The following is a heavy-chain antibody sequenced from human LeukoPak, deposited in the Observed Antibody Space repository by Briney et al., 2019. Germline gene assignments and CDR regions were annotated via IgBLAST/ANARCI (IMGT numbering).Heavy chain of an antibody. Sequence: GGSLRLSCAASGFTFRSNAMGWVRQAPGQGLEWVSSISASGSSTWYTGSVKGRFTIYRDNSKNILSLQMNSLRAEDTALYYCATNYGDYVNWFDPWGQGIRVTVSS. J-gene: IGHJ5*02. CDR3: ATNYGDYVNWFDP. CDR2: ISASGSST. CDR1: GFTFRSNA. V-gene: IGHV3-23*01. D-gene: IGHD4-17*01.